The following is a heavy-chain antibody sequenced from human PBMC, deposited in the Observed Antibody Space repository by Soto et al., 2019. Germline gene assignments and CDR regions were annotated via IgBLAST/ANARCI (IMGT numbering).Heavy chain of an antibody. J-gene: IGHJ4*02. CDR3: TKGAWLDY. V-gene: IGHV3-23*01. D-gene: IGHD5-12*01. CDR1: GFSFNTFD. Sequence: EVQVLESGGDLVEPGGSLRLSCAASGFSFNTFDMSWVRQAPGKGLEWVSVILGRDDTTYYADSVKGRFTISRDTFKNTLHLQMNSLRVKDTALYFCTKGAWLDYWGQGTLVTVSS. CDR2: ILGRDDTT.